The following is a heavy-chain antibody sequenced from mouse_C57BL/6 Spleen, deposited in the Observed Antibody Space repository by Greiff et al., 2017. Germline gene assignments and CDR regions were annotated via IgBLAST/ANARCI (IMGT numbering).Heavy chain of an antibody. J-gene: IGHJ3*01. D-gene: IGHD3-2*02. Sequence: QVQLQQSGPELVKPGASVKISCKASGYAFSSSWMNWVKQRPGKGLEWIGRIYPGDGDTNYNGKFKGKATLTADKSSSTAYMQLSSLTSEDSAVYFCAGQLRLPFAYWGQGTLVTVSA. V-gene: IGHV1-82*01. CDR1: GYAFSSSW. CDR3: AGQLRLPFAY. CDR2: IYPGDGDT.